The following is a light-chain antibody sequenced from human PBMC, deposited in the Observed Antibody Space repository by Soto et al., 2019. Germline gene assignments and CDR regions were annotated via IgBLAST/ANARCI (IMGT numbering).Light chain of an antibody. CDR2: SNS. J-gene: IGLJ3*02. Sequence: QSVLTQPPSASGTPGQRVTISCSGSRSNIGSNTVNWYQQLPGAAPKLLIYSNSQRPSGVPDRFSGSKPGTSASLAISGLKSEDEADIYCAAWDDSLNGWVFGGGTKLTVL. CDR1: RSNIGSNT. V-gene: IGLV1-44*01. CDR3: AAWDDSLNGWV.